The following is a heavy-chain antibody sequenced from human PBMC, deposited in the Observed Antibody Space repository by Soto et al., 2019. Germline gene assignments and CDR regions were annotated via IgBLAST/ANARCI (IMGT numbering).Heavy chain of an antibody. CDR3: ARDSWTPAARPTYYYYYYMDV. V-gene: IGHV3-33*01. J-gene: IGHJ6*03. Sequence: GGSLRLSYAASGFTFSSYGMHWVRQAPGKGLEWVAVIWYDGSNKYYADSVKGRFTISRDNSKNTLYLQMNSLRAEDTAVYYCARDSWTPAARPTYYYYYYMDVWGKGTTVTVSS. CDR1: GFTFSSYG. D-gene: IGHD2-2*01. CDR2: IWYDGSNK.